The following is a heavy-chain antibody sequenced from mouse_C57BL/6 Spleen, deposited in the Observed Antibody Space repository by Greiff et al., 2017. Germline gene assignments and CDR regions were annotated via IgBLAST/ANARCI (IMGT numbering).Heavy chain of an antibody. J-gene: IGHJ2*01. CDR3: ALYDGYRFDY. D-gene: IGHD2-3*01. Sequence: VQLQQSGPELVKPGASVKISCKASGYTFTDYYMNWVKQSHGKSLEWIGDINPNNGGTSYNQKFKGKATLTVDKSSSTAYMELRSLTSEDSAVYYCALYDGYRFDYWGQGTTLTVSS. CDR1: GYTFTDYY. CDR2: INPNNGGT. V-gene: IGHV1-26*01.